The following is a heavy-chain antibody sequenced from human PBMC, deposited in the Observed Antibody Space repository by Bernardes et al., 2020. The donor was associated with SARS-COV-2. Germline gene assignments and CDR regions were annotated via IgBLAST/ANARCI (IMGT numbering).Heavy chain of an antibody. CDR2: IRYDGSNK. D-gene: IGHD7-27*01. CDR3: VKDPHWGHGEYFDC. V-gene: IGHV3-30*02. J-gene: IGHJ4*02. Sequence: GSLRLSCAASGFTFSGFGMHWVRQAPGKGLEWVAFIRYDGSNKYYADSVKGRFTISRDNSKNTLCLQMNGLRAEDTAVYYCVKDPHWGHGEYFDCWGQGTLVTVSS. CDR1: GFTFSGFG.